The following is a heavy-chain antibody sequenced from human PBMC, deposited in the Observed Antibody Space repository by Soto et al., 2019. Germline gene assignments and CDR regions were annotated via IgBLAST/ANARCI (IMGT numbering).Heavy chain of an antibody. V-gene: IGHV4-31*03. CDR2: IYYSGST. CDR3: ARTTYGSGSHLGYYGMDV. J-gene: IGHJ6*02. Sequence: QVQLQESGPGLVKPSQTLSLTCTVSGGSISSGGYYWTWIRQHPGKGLEWIAYIYYSGSTHYNPSLMSRVTISVDTSKNQFSLKLNSVIAADTAVYYCARTTYGSGSHLGYYGMDVWGQGTTVTVSS. CDR1: GGSISSGGYY. D-gene: IGHD3-10*01.